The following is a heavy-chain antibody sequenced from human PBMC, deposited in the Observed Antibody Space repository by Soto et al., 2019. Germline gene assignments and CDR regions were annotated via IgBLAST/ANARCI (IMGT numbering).Heavy chain of an antibody. D-gene: IGHD5-18*01. CDR2: ISYGGST. V-gene: IGHV4-39*01. J-gene: IGHJ4*02. Sequence: PSETLSHTCTGAGGSISSTSYYWGWFRQPPGKGLEWIGSISYGGSTYYNPSLKSRVTMSVDTSKNQFSLRLSSVTAADTAVYYCARRGYSYGYGDYWGQGTLVTVS. CDR3: ARRGYSYGYGDY. CDR1: GGSISSTSYY.